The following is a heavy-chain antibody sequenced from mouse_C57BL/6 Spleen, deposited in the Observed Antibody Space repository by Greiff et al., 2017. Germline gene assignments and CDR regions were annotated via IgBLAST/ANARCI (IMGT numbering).Heavy chain of an antibody. CDR1: GFTFTDYY. Sequence: EVMLVESGGGLVQPGGSLSLSCAASGFTFTDYYMSWVRQPPGKALEWLGFIRNKANGYTTEYVASVNGRFTISRDTSQSILYLQMNALRAEDSATSYCARDYFDYWGHGTTLTVSS. CDR2: IRNKANGYTT. CDR3: ARDYFDY. J-gene: IGHJ2*01. V-gene: IGHV7-3*01.